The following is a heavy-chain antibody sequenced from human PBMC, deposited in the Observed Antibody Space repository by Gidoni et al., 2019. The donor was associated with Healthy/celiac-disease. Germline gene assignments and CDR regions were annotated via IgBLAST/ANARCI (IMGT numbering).Heavy chain of an antibody. CDR1: GYTFTGYY. J-gene: IGHJ4*02. CDR3: ARLVAQSDY. D-gene: IGHD2-8*02. CDR2: INPKSGGT. V-gene: IGHV1-2*06. Sequence: QVQLVQSGAEVKEPGASVQVSCKASGYTFTGYYMPWVRQAPGQGLEWMGRINPKSGGTNYAQKFQGRVTMTRDTSISTAYMELSRLRSDDTAVYYCARLVAQSDYWGQGTLVTVSS.